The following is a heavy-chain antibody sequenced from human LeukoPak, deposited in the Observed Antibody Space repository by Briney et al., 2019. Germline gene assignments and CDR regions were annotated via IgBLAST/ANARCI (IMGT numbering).Heavy chain of an antibody. CDR2: IRYDGSNK. V-gene: IGHV3-30*02. D-gene: IGHD3-22*01. Sequence: GGSLRLSCAASGFTFSSYGMHWVRQAPGKGLEWVAFIRYDGSNKYYADSVKGRFTISRDNSKNTLYLQMNSLRAEDTAVYYCAKDYLRVVVIANDAFDTWGQGTMVTVSS. CDR1: GFTFSSYG. J-gene: IGHJ3*02. CDR3: AKDYLRVVVIANDAFDT.